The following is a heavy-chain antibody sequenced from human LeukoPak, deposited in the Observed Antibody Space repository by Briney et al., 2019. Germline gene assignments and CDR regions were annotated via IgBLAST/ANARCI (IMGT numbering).Heavy chain of an antibody. CDR2: ISSSGSYI. CDR3: AGEITMVRGVTDY. D-gene: IGHD3-10*01. CDR1: GFTFSSYD. Sequence: GGSLRLSCAASGFTFSSYDMHWVRQAPGKGLEWVSSISSSGSYIYNADSMKGRFTISRDNAKNSLYLQMNSLRAEDTAVYYCAGEITMVRGVTDYWGQGTLVTVSS. V-gene: IGHV3-21*01. J-gene: IGHJ4*02.